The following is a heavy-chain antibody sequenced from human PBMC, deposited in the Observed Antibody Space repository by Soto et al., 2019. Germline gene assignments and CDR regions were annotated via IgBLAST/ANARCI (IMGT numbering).Heavy chain of an antibody. CDR3: ARDHGYCSGGSCYSHYYYYMDV. D-gene: IGHD2-15*01. Sequence: GGSLRLSCAASGFTFSSYSMNWVRQAPGKGLEWVSSISSSSSYIYYADSVKGRFTISRDNAKNSLYLQMNSLRAEDTAVYYCARDHGYCSGGSCYSHYYYYMDVWGKGTTVTVSS. V-gene: IGHV3-21*01. CDR1: GFTFSSYS. J-gene: IGHJ6*03. CDR2: ISSSSSYI.